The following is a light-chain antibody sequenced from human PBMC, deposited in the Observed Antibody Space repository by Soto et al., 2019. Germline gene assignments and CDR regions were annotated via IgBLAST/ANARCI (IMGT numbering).Light chain of an antibody. V-gene: IGLV2-14*01. CDR1: SSDVGGYNY. CDR3: SSYTSSSTLYV. J-gene: IGLJ1*01. Sequence: QSALTQPASVSGSPGQSITISCTGTSSDVGGYNYVSWYQQHPGKAPKLMIYDVSNRPSGVSNRFSGSKSGNTASLTISGLQAEDVADYYCSSYTSSSTLYVFGTGTKLTV. CDR2: DVS.